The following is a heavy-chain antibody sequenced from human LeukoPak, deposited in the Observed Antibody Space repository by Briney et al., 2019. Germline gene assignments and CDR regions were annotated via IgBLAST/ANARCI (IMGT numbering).Heavy chain of an antibody. CDR1: GFTFSSYS. CDR3: ARWWQWLVLTTGGLDY. D-gene: IGHD6-19*01. Sequence: GGSLRLSCAASGFTFSSYSMNWVRQAPGKGLEWVSYISSSSSYIYYADAAKGRFTISRDNAKNSLYLQMNSLRGEDTAVYYCARWWQWLVLTTGGLDYWGQATLVTVSS. V-gene: IGHV3-21*01. CDR2: ISSSSSYI. J-gene: IGHJ4*02.